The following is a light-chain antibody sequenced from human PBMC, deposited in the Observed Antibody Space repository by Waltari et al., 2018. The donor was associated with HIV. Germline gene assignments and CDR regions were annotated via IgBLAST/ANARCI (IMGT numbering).Light chain of an antibody. J-gene: IGLJ3*02. CDR1: SSNIGSNT. V-gene: IGLV1-44*01. CDR2: SNN. Sequence: QSVLTQPPSASGTPGQRVTVSCSGSSSNIGSNTVTWFRQLPGTAPKLLIYSNNQRPSGVPDRFSGSKSGTSASLAITGLQSEDEAHYYCAAWDDSLNGWVFGGGTKLTVL. CDR3: AAWDDSLNGWV.